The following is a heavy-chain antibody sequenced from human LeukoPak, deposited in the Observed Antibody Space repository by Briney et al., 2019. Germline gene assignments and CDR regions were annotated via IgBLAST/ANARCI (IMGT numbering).Heavy chain of an antibody. D-gene: IGHD3/OR15-3a*01. CDR1: GFTFSSYA. J-gene: IGHJ3*02. CDR3: AKDLGKHGFWTSDAFDI. V-gene: IGHV3-23*01. Sequence: GGSLRLSCAASGFTFSSYAMSWVRQAPGKGLEWVSAISGSGGSTYYAASVKGRFTISRDNSKNTLYLQMNSLRAEDTAVYYCAKDLGKHGFWTSDAFDIWGQGTMVTVSS. CDR2: ISGSGGST.